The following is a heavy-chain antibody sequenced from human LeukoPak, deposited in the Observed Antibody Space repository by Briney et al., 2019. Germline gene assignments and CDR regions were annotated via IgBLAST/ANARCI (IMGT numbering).Heavy chain of an antibody. D-gene: IGHD3-16*01. V-gene: IGHV4-30-4*08. Sequence: SQTLSLTCTVSGGSISSGDYSWTWIRQPPGKGLEWIGYIYYSGRTYYNPSLKSRVVISVDTSTNLFSLKLSSVTAADTAVYYCATIKDLRSYYYIDVWGKGTTITVSS. J-gene: IGHJ6*03. CDR3: ATIKDLRSYYYIDV. CDR1: GGSISSGDYS. CDR2: IYYSGRT.